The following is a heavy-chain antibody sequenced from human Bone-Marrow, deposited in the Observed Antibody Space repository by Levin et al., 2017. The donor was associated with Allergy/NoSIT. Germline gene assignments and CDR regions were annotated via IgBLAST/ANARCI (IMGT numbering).Heavy chain of an antibody. J-gene: IGHJ4*02. CDR2: IYNSGSA. V-gene: IGHV4-30-4*01. Sequence: SETLSLTCTVSGGSIRSGDYYWTWIRQPPGTGLEWIGYIYNSGSAYYNASLKSRLTISLDTAKNQFSLNLSSVTGADTAVYYCARATTRAPQIDDWGRGTLVTVSS. CDR1: GGSIRSGDYY. D-gene: IGHD1-14*01. CDR3: ARATTRAPQIDD.